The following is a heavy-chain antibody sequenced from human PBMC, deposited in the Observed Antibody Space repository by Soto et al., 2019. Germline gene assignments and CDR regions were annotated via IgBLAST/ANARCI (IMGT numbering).Heavy chain of an antibody. CDR2: IIPIFGTA. CDR3: ARDRVEDTDALDI. D-gene: IGHD5-18*01. V-gene: IGHV1-69*13. Sequence: SVKVSCKASGGTFSSYAISWVRQAPGQGLEWMGGIIPIFGTANYAQKFQGRVTITADESTSTAYMELSSLRSEDTAVYYCARDRVEDTDALDIWGQGTMVTVSS. J-gene: IGHJ3*02. CDR1: GGTFSSYA.